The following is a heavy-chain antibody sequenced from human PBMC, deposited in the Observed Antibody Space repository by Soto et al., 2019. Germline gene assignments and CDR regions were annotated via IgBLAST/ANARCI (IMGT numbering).Heavy chain of an antibody. V-gene: IGHV1-69*02. Sequence: QVQLVQSGAEVKKPGSSVKVSCKASGGTFSSYTISWVRQAPGQGLEWMGRIIPILGIANYAQKFQGRVTITAXXSXSXXYMELSSRRSADTAVYYCARGLGGDDYGDYAPFDYWGQGTLVTVSS. CDR3: ARGLGGDDYGDYAPFDY. CDR2: IIPILGIA. D-gene: IGHD4-17*01. J-gene: IGHJ4*02. CDR1: GGTFSSYT.